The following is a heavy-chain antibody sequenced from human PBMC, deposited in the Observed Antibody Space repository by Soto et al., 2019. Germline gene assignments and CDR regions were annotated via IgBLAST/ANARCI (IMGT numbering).Heavy chain of an antibody. V-gene: IGHV3-21*01. Sequence: GGSLRLSCAASGFTFSSYSMNWVRQAPGKGLEWVSSISSSSSYIYYADSVKGRFTISRDNAKNSLYLQMNSLRAEDTAVYYCARDFRIAARPGDAFDIWGQGTMVTVSS. D-gene: IGHD6-6*01. CDR1: GFTFSSYS. CDR2: ISSSSSYI. CDR3: ARDFRIAARPGDAFDI. J-gene: IGHJ3*02.